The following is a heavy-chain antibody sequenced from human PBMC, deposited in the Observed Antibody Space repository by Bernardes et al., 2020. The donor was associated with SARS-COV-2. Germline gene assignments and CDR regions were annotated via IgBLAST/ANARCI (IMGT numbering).Heavy chain of an antibody. CDR1: GGSINSADYY. Sequence: SETLSLTCTVSGGSINSADYYWSWLRQPPGKGLEWIGYIYRDGSTHYNPSLKSRVSTSVDTSNNQFSLKLSSVTAADTAVYFCARLIWFGGNFDSWGQGTLVTVSS. V-gene: IGHV4-30-4*01. D-gene: IGHD3-10*01. CDR2: IYRDGST. CDR3: ARLIWFGGNFDS. J-gene: IGHJ4*02.